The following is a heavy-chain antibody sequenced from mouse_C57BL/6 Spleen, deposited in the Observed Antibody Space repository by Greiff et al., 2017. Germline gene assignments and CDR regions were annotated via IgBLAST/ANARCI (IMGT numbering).Heavy chain of an antibody. CDR1: GYTFTSYD. Sequence: VQLQQSGPELVKPGASVKLSCKASGYTFTSYDINWVKQRPGQGLEWIGLIYPRDGSTKYNEKFKGKATLTVDTSSSTAYMELHILTSGDSAVYFCAREGDGSSFWYFDVWGTGTTVTVSS. CDR3: AREGDGSSFWYFDV. V-gene: IGHV1-85*01. D-gene: IGHD1-1*01. CDR2: IYPRDGST. J-gene: IGHJ1*03.